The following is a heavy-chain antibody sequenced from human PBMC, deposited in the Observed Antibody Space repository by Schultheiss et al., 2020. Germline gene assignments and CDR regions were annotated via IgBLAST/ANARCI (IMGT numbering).Heavy chain of an antibody. V-gene: IGHV3-30*02. CDR1: GFTFSSYG. D-gene: IGHD2-2*02. J-gene: IGHJ1*01. Sequence: GGSLRLPCAASGFTFSSYGMHWVRQAPGKGLEWVAFIRYDGSNKYYADSVKGRFTISRDNSKNTLYLQMNSLRAEDTAVYYCAKDWVPAAIAKPRDSYFQHWGQGTLVTVSS. CDR3: AKDWVPAAIAKPRDSYFQH. CDR2: IRYDGSNK.